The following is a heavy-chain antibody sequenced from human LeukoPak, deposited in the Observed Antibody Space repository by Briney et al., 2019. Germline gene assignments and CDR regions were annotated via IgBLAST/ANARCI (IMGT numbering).Heavy chain of an antibody. CDR3: AISSGWYLGNFDY. CDR1: GFTVSSNY. V-gene: IGHV3-53*01. CDR2: IYSGGST. J-gene: IGHJ4*02. Sequence: GGSLRLSCAASGFTVSSNYMSWVRQAPGKGLEWVSVIYSGGSTYYADSVKGRFTISRYNSKNTLYLQMNSLRAVDTAVYYCAISSGWYLGNFDYWGQGTLVTVSS. D-gene: IGHD6-19*01.